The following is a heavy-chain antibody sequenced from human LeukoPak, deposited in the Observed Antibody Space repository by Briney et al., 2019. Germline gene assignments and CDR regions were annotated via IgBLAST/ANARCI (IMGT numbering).Heavy chain of an antibody. Sequence: GASVKVSCKASGYTFTSFGISWVRQAPGQGLEWMGWISAYNGNTNYAQKLQGRVTMTTDTSTSTAYMELRSLRSDDTAVYYCARDYRYYYDSSGVPDAFDIWGQGTMVTVSS. J-gene: IGHJ3*02. CDR1: GYTFTSFG. CDR3: ARDYRYYYDSSGVPDAFDI. D-gene: IGHD3-22*01. CDR2: ISAYNGNT. V-gene: IGHV1-18*01.